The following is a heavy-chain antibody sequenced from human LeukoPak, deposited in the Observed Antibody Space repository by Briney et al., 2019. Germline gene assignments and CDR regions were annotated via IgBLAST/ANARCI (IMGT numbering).Heavy chain of an antibody. J-gene: IGHJ4*02. D-gene: IGHD2-2*01. CDR3: ARTERSTSCPDY. CDR2: IKQDGSEK. CDR1: GFPFSSYW. Sequence: GGSLRLSCAASGFPFSSYWMSWVRQAPGKGLEWVANIKQDGSEKYYVDSVKSRFTISRDNAKNSLYLQMNSLRAEDTAVYYCARTERSTSCPDYWGQGTLVTVSS. V-gene: IGHV3-7*01.